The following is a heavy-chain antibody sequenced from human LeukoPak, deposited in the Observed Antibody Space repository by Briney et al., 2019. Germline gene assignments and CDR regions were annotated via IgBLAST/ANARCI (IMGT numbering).Heavy chain of an antibody. D-gene: IGHD4-17*01. Sequence: SETLSLTCTVSGGSISSSSYYWGWIRQPPGKGLEWIGSIYYSGSTYYNPSLKSRGTISVDTSKNQFSLKLSSVTAADTAVYYCARRGGTVITLEDWGQGTLVTVSS. CDR2: IYYSGST. CDR1: GGSISSSSYY. CDR3: ARRGGTVITLED. J-gene: IGHJ4*02. V-gene: IGHV4-39*01.